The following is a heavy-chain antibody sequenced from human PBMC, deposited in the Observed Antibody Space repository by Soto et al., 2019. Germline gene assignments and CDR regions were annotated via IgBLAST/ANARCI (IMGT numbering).Heavy chain of an antibody. J-gene: IGHJ4*02. CDR3: AKGLVWFGEFLSSFES. CDR2: ISFDGSDK. D-gene: IGHD3-10*01. Sequence: QVQLVESGGGVVQPGRSLRLSCAASGFTFSNYGVHWVRQAPGKGLEWVAIISFDGSDKYYADSVKGRFTISRDNFKNTVYMQMNRLRAEDTAVYYCAKGLVWFGEFLSSFESWGQGTLVTVSS. CDR1: GFTFSNYG. V-gene: IGHV3-30*18.